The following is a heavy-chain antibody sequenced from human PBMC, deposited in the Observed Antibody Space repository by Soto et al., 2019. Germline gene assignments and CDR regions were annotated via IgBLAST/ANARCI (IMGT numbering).Heavy chain of an antibody. V-gene: IGHV1-69*12. CDR1: GGTFSSYA. Sequence: QVQLVQSGAEVKKPGSSVKVSCKASGGTFSSYAISWVRQAPGQGLEWMGGIIHIFGTANYAQKFQGRVTITADESTSTAYMELSSLRSEDTAVYYCASHGRQLVDYYYGMDVWGQGTTVTVSS. CDR3: ASHGRQLVDYYYGMDV. D-gene: IGHD6-6*01. CDR2: IIHIFGTA. J-gene: IGHJ6*02.